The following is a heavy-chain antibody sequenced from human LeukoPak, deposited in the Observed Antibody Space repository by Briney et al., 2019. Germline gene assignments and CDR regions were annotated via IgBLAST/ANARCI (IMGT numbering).Heavy chain of an antibody. V-gene: IGHV3-7*01. CDR1: GFTFSTYW. Sequence: PGGSLRLSCAASGFTFSTYWMTWVRQAPGKGLEWVANIKQDGSEKYYVDSMKGRFTVSRDNAKNSLYLQMNSLRAEDTAVYYCARKLGHYYQCMDVWGKGTTVTVSS. D-gene: IGHD3-3*02. CDR2: IKQDGSEK. CDR3: ARKLGHYYQCMDV. J-gene: IGHJ6*03.